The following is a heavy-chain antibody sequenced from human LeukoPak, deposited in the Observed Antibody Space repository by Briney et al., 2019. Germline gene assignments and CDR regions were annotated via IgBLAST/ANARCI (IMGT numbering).Heavy chain of an antibody. CDR1: GFTFSSYA. V-gene: IGHV3-23*01. CDR2: ISESSGVT. Sequence: GGSLRLSCAASGFTFSSYAMSWVRQAPGKGLEWVSIISESSGVTYYADSVKGRFTICRDNSKNTLYLQMNSLRAEDTAVYYCAKGRMTYCSSTSCYQTFDYWGQETLVTVSS. D-gene: IGHD2-2*01. J-gene: IGHJ4*02. CDR3: AKGRMTYCSSTSCYQTFDY.